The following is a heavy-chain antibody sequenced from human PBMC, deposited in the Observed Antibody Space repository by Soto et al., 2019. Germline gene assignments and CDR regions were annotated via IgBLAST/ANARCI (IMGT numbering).Heavy chain of an antibody. CDR3: ARGIATGQLEP. J-gene: IGHJ5*02. V-gene: IGHV1-3*01. CDR1: GYTFTRYT. D-gene: IGHD2-15*01. Sequence: QVQLVQSGAEVKKPGASVKISCKASGYTFTRYTMNWVRLAPGQMLEWMGWINPDNGNTKSSQKFQDRVIITRDTSASTAYMDRSSLRSEDTAVYYCARGIATGQLEPWGQGTLVTVSS. CDR2: INPDNGNT.